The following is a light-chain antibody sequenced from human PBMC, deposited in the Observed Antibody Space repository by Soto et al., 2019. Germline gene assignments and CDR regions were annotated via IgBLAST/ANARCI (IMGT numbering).Light chain of an antibody. V-gene: IGKV1-5*03. Sequence: DIQMTQSPSTLSASVGDRVTITCRASQSITTWLAWYQQKPGKAPKLLIYKATNLQRGVPSRFSGSGSGTEFSLTISSLQPEDFAIYYCQQYNDYQYTFGQGTKLEIK. CDR3: QQYNDYQYT. J-gene: IGKJ2*01. CDR1: QSITTW. CDR2: KAT.